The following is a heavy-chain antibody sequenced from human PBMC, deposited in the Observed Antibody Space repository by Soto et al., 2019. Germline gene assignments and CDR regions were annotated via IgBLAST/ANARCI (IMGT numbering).Heavy chain of an antibody. Sequence: QVQLVESGGGVVQPGRSLRLSCAASGFTFSSYAMHWVRQAPGKGLEWVAVISYDGSNKYYADSVKGRFTISRDNSKNTRYLQMNSLRAEDTAVYYCARGGDFWSGSRPYYYYGMDVWGQRTTVTVSS. CDR2: ISYDGSNK. CDR3: ARGGDFWSGSRPYYYYGMDV. D-gene: IGHD3-3*01. CDR1: GFTFSSYA. V-gene: IGHV3-30-3*01. J-gene: IGHJ6*02.